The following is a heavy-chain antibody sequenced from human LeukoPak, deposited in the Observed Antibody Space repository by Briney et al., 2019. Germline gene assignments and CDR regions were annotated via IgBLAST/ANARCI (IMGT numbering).Heavy chain of an antibody. Sequence: GGSLRLSCAASGFTFSSYWMSWVRQAPGKGLEWVANIKQDGSEKYYVDSVKGRFTISRDNSKNTLYLQMNSLRAEDTAVYYCARVPDTAIEYYFDYWGQGTLVTVSS. V-gene: IGHV3-7*01. D-gene: IGHD5-18*01. J-gene: IGHJ4*02. CDR2: IKQDGSEK. CDR1: GFTFSSYW. CDR3: ARVPDTAIEYYFDY.